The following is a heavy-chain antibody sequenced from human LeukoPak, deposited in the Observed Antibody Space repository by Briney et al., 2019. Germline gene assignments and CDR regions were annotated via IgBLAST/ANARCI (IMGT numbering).Heavy chain of an antibody. CDR3: ARAFDTSWDYYYMDV. CDR2: ITGSGSVI. J-gene: IGHJ6*03. V-gene: IGHV3-11*04. CDR1: GVTFGDYY. Sequence: PGGSLRLSCAASGVTFGDYYMSWIRQAPGKGLECISYITGSGSVIYYADSVEGRFTISRDNAKNSLYLQMNSLRAEDTAVYYCARAFDTSWDYYYMDVWGKGTTVTVSS. D-gene: IGHD2-2*01.